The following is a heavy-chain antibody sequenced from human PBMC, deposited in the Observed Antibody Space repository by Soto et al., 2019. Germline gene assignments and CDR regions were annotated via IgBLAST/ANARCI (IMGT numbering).Heavy chain of an antibody. V-gene: IGHV4-31*03. D-gene: IGHD1-26*01. J-gene: IGHJ4*02. CDR3: AREAGSGDDFDY. Sequence: QVQLQESGPGLVKPSQTLSLTCTVSGGSISSTGYFWTWIRQHPGKGLEWIGYIFYSGSTFHNPSLKSRVTISVDTSKNQFSLELSSVTAADTAVYYCAREAGSGDDFDYWGQGNLVTVSS. CDR2: IFYSGST. CDR1: GGSISSTGYF.